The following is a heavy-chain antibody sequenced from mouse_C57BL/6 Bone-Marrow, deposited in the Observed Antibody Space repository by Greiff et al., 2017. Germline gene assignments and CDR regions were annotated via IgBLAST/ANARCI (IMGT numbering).Heavy chain of an antibody. V-gene: IGHV5-6*01. CDR3: ARHDNSPRYFDV. Sequence: EVQLVESGGDLVKPGGSLKLSCAASGFTFSSYGMSWVRQTPDKRLEWVATISSGGSYTYYPDSVKGRFTISRDNAKNTLYLQMSSLKSEDTAMYYCARHDNSPRYFDVWGTGTTVTVSS. D-gene: IGHD4-1*02. CDR2: ISSGGSYT. CDR1: GFTFSSYG. J-gene: IGHJ1*03.